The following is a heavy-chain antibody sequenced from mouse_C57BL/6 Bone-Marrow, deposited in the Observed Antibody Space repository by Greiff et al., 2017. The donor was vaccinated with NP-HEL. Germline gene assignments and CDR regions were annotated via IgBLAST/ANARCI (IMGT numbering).Heavy chain of an antibody. Sequence: EVKVVESGGGLVQPGGSLKLSCAASGFTFSDYYMYWVRQTPEKRLEWVAYISNGGGSTYYPDTVKGRFTISRDNAKNTLYLQMSRLKSEDTAMYYCARHGKTVYAMDYWGQGTSVTVSS. D-gene: IGHD4-1*01. V-gene: IGHV5-12*01. CDR3: ARHGKTVYAMDY. CDR2: ISNGGGST. J-gene: IGHJ4*01. CDR1: GFTFSDYY.